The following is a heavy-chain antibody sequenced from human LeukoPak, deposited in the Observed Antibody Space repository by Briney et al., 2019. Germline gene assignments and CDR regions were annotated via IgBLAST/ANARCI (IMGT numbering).Heavy chain of an antibody. CDR3: ARNYILTGYYMGAFDY. J-gene: IGHJ4*02. CDR2: IYSSGST. D-gene: IGHD3-9*01. CDR1: GGSISSYY. Sequence: SETPSLTCTVSGGSISSYYWNWIRQPPGKGLEWIGYIYSSGSTNYNPSLESRVTISVDTSKNQISLKLSSVTAADTAVYYCARNYILTGYYMGAFDYWGQGTLVTVSS. V-gene: IGHV4-4*09.